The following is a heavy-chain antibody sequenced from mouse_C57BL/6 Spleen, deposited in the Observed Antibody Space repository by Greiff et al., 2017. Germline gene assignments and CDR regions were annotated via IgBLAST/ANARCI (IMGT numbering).Heavy chain of an antibody. Sequence: QVQLQQPGAELVRPGSSVKLSCKASGYTFTSYWMHWVKQRPIQGLEWIGNIDPSDSETHYNQKFKDKATLTVDKSSSTAYMQLSSLTSEDSAVYYCAREETAQASAWFAYWGQGTLVTVSA. CDR1: GYTFTSYW. CDR2: IDPSDSET. D-gene: IGHD3-2*02. CDR3: AREETAQASAWFAY. J-gene: IGHJ3*01. V-gene: IGHV1-52*01.